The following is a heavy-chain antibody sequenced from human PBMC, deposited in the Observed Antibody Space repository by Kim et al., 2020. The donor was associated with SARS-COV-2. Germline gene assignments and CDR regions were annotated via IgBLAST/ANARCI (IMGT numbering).Heavy chain of an antibody. D-gene: IGHD3-10*02. CDR1: GFTFSSYG. CDR2: ISYDGSNK. V-gene: IGHV3-30*18. Sequence: GGSLRLSCAASGFTFSSYGMHWVRQAPGKGLEWVAVISYDGSNKYYADSVKGRFTISRDNSKNTLYLQMNSLRAEDTAVYYCAKFGPSYYYVPFDYWGQGTLVTVSS. CDR3: AKFGPSYYYVPFDY. J-gene: IGHJ4*02.